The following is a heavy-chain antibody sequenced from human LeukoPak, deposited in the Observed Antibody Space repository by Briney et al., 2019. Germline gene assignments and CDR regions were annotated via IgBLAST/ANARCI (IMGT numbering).Heavy chain of an antibody. CDR2: IYYSGST. V-gene: IGHV4-39*01. Sequence: PSETLSLTCTVSGGSISSSSYYWGWIRQPSGKGLEWIGSIYYSGSTYYNPSLKSRVTISVDTSKNQFSLKLSSVTAADTAVYYCARRLYYYDSSGYYVHAFDIWGQGTMVTVSS. CDR3: ARRLYYYDSSGYYVHAFDI. J-gene: IGHJ3*02. D-gene: IGHD3-22*01. CDR1: GGSISSSSYY.